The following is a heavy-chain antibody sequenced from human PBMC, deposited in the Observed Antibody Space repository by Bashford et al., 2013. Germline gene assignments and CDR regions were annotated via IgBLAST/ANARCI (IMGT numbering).Heavy chain of an antibody. CDR1: GATISSHY. CDR2: IHYTGKT. D-gene: IGHD5-18*01. J-gene: IGHJ4*02. Sequence: SETLSLTCTIYGATISSHYWSWIRQAPGKGLEWIGYIHYTGKTAYNPSLKGRVTMSVGTSKDSSKSQVVLTMTNMDPVDTATYYCAAIEFGTAHSDYWGQGALVTVSS. CDR3: TYYCAAIEFGTAHSDY. V-gene: IGHV4-59*11.